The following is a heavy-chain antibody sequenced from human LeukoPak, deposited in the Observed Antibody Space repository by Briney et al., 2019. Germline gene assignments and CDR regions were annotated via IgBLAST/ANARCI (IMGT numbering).Heavy chain of an antibody. CDR1: GGTFSSYA. J-gene: IGHJ6*02. CDR2: IIPIFGTA. Sequence: VASVKVSCKASGGTFSSYAISWVRQAPGQGLEWMGGIIPIFGTANYAQKFQGRVTITTDESTSTAYMELSSLRSEDTAVYYCARAWSNSGSYQPNRKYYYYYGMDVWGQGTTVTVSS. CDR3: ARAWSNSGSYQPNRKYYYYYGMDV. V-gene: IGHV1-69*05. D-gene: IGHD1-26*01.